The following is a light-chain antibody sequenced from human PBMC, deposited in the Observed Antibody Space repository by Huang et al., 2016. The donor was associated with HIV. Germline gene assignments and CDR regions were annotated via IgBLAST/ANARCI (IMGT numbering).Light chain of an antibody. Sequence: DIVMTQSPDSLAVSLGERATINCKSSQSVLYSSNNKNYLAWYQQKPVQPPKLLIYCASTRESGVPDRFSGSGSGTDFTLTISSLQAEDVAVYYCQQYYSTPLTFGGGTKVEI. CDR3: QQYYSTPLT. CDR2: CAS. V-gene: IGKV4-1*01. J-gene: IGKJ4*01. CDR1: QSVLYSSNNKNY.